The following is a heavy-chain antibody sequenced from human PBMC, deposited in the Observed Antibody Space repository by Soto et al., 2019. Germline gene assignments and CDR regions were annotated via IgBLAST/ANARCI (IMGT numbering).Heavy chain of an antibody. D-gene: IGHD3-16*01. CDR3: ARVWGDDYLNWFDP. Sequence: SETLSLTCTVSGGSISSGDYYWSWIRQPPGKGLEWIGYIYYSGSTYYNPSLKSRVTISVDTSKNQFSLKLSSVTAADTAVYYCARVWGDDYLNWFDPWGQGTLVTVSS. J-gene: IGHJ5*02. V-gene: IGHV4-30-4*01. CDR2: IYYSGST. CDR1: GGSISSGDYY.